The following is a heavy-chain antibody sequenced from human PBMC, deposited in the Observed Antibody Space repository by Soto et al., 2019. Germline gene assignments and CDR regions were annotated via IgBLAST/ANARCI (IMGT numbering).Heavy chain of an antibody. V-gene: IGHV3-48*01. CDR2: ISSSDINI. Sequence: EVQLVESGGGLIQPGGSLRLSCAASGFTFSSYSMNWVRQAPGKGLEWISYISSSDINIYYADSVKGRFTISRDIAKNSLDLQMNSLSAEDTAVYYCARDYGDYVPRNDYWGQGTLVTVSS. CDR3: ARDYGDYVPRNDY. D-gene: IGHD4-17*01. J-gene: IGHJ4*02. CDR1: GFTFSSYS.